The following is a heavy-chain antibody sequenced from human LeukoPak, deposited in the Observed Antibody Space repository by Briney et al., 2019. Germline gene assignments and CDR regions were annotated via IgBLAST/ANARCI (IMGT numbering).Heavy chain of an antibody. D-gene: IGHD3-16*02. CDR2: IYYSGST. CDR1: GGSISSGGYY. V-gene: IGHV4-31*03. J-gene: IGHJ3*02. Sequence: SQTLSLTCTVSGGSISSGGYYWSWIRQHPGKGLEWIGYIYYSGSTYYNPSLKSRVTISVDTSKNQFSLKLSSVTATDTAVYYCARQIYDYVGGSYRPDVFDIWGQGTMVTVSS. CDR3: ARQIYDYVGGSYRPDVFDI.